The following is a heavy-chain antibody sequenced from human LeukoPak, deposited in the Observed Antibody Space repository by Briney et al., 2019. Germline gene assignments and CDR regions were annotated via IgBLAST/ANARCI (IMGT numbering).Heavy chain of an antibody. Sequence: GGSLRLSCAASGFTFSSYWMHWVRQAPGKGLVWVSRINSDGSTTTYADSVKGRFTISRDSAKNTLYLQMNSLRAEDTAVYYCARGYSGSYRVDYWGQGTLVAVSS. CDR1: GFTFSSYW. D-gene: IGHD1-26*01. CDR3: ARGYSGSYRVDY. CDR2: INSDGSTT. J-gene: IGHJ4*02. V-gene: IGHV3-74*01.